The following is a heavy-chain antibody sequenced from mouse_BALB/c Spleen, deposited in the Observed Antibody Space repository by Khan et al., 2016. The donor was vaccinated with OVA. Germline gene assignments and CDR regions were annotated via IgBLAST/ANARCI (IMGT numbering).Heavy chain of an antibody. D-gene: IGHD2-14*01. Sequence: VQLQQSGAELARPGASVKMSCKASGYTFTSYTIHWIKQRPGQGLEWIGYINPSSGYTNYNQKFKDKATLTADKSSTTSYMQLSSLTSDDSAVYYCESDGAYYRNDGWFAYWGQGTLVTVSA. J-gene: IGHJ3*01. CDR3: ESDGAYYRNDGWFAY. CDR2: INPSSGYT. V-gene: IGHV1-4*01. CDR1: GYTFTSYT.